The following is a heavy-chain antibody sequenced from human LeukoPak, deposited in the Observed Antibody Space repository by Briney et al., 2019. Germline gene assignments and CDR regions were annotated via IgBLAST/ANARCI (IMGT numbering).Heavy chain of an antibody. CDR1: GFTFSSYA. V-gene: IGHV3-23*01. CDR3: AKDRDDFWSGFLDY. CDR2: ISGSGGTT. J-gene: IGHJ4*02. Sequence: GGSLRLSCAASGFTFSSYAMSWVRQAPGKGLEWVSTISGSGGTTYYADSVKGRFTISRDNSKNTLYLQMNSLRAEDTAVYYCAKDRDDFWSGFLDYWGQGTLVSVSS. D-gene: IGHD3-3*01.